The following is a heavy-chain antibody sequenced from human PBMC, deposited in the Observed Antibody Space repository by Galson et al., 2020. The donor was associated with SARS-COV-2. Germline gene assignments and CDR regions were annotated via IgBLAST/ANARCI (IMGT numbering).Heavy chain of an antibody. D-gene: IGHD2-8*02. Sequence: GGSLRLSCAVSGFTFSDHYMDWVRQAPGKGLEWVGRTRNKANSYTTEYAASVKGRFTISRDDSKNSLYLQMNSLKTEDTAVYYCATRKSTGFYYFDYWGQGTLVTVSS. CDR2: TRNKANSYTT. CDR1: GFTFSDHY. J-gene: IGHJ4*02. CDR3: ATRKSTGFYYFDY. V-gene: IGHV3-72*01.